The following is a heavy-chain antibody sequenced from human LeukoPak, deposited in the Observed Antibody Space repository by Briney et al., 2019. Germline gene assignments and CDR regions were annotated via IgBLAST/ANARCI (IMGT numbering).Heavy chain of an antibody. J-gene: IGHJ4*02. CDR3: ARGLVTMLRGVMGH. V-gene: IGHV3-7*03. D-gene: IGHD3-10*01. CDR1: GFTFSTYW. CDR2: IKQDGSEK. Sequence: PGGSLRLSCAASGFTFSTYWMTWVRQAPGKGLEWVGNIKQDGSEKNYEDSVKGRFTISRDNAKNSLYLQMNSLRAEDTAVYYCARGLVTMLRGVMGHWGQGTLVTVSS.